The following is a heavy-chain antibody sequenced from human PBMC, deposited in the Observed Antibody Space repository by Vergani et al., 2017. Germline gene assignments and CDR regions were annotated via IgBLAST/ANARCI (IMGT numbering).Heavy chain of an antibody. D-gene: IGHD2-2*01. CDR2: FDPEDGET. V-gene: IGHV1-24*01. J-gene: IGHJ6*02. Sequence: QVQLVQSGAEVKKPGASVKVSCKVSGYTLTELSMHWVRQAPGKGLEWMGGFDPEDGETIYAQKFQGRVTMTEDTSTDTAYMELSSLRSEDTAVYYCAIDSGIVVVPAAIPYYYGMDVWGQGTTVTVSS. CDR3: AIDSGIVVVPAAIPYYYGMDV. CDR1: GYTLTELS.